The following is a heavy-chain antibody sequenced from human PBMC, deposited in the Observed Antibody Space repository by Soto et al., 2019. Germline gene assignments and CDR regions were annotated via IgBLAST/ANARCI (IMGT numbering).Heavy chain of an antibody. Sequence: GRSLRLSCAASGFTFSSFAMSWVRQAPGKGLEWVSAVSGGGGATYYADSVKGRFTISRDNSKNTLYLQMNSLRAEDTAVYYCAKDRPSEIVVVPAALDYWGQGTLVTVSS. CDR1: GFTFSSFA. D-gene: IGHD2-2*01. V-gene: IGHV3-23*01. CDR2: VSGGGGAT. CDR3: AKDRPSEIVVVPAALDY. J-gene: IGHJ4*02.